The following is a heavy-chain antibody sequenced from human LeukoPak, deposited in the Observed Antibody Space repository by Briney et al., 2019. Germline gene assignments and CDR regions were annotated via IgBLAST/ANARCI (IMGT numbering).Heavy chain of an antibody. CDR1: GFTFSNYW. J-gene: IGHJ6*02. CDR3: SRDSLSSCGGDCFSGLDV. Sequence: GGSLRLSCAASGFTFSNYWMHWVRQAPGEALMWVSRIKSDGSSTTYADSVKGRFTISRDNAKNTLYLQMNSLRAEDTAVYYCSRDSLSSCGGDCFSGLDVWGQGTTVTVSS. V-gene: IGHV3-74*01. CDR2: IKSDGSST. D-gene: IGHD2-21*02.